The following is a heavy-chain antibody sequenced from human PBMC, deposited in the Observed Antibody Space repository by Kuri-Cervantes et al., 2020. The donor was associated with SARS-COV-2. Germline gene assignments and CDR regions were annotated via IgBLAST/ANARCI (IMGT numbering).Heavy chain of an antibody. J-gene: IGHJ4*02. CDR3: YCAPKEGFDS. D-gene: IGHD2-21*01. CDR2: ISAYNGNT. CDR1: GYTFTSYG. V-gene: IGHV1-18*01. Sequence: ASVKVSCKASGYTFTSYGISWVRQAPGQGLEWMGWISAYNGNTNYAQKLQGRVTMTRDTSTSTVYMELSSLTSGDTAIYYCYCAPKEGFDSWGQGTLVTVSS.